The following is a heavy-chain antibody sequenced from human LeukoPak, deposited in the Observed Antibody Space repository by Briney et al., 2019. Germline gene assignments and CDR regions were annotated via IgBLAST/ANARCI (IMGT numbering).Heavy chain of an antibody. CDR1: GFTFSSYS. CDR3: ARDRAMVTHLFDY. CDR2: IKQDRSEE. Sequence: GGSLRLSCAASGFTFSSYSMSWVRQAPGQGLEWVANIKQDRSEEYYANSLKGRFTISRANAKNSLYLPMNCLRAEDTAVYYCARDRAMVTHLFDYWGQGTLVIVST. V-gene: IGHV3-7*01. D-gene: IGHD5-18*01. J-gene: IGHJ4*02.